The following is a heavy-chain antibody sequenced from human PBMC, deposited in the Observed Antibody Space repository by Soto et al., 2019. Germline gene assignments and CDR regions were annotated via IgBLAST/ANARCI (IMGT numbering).Heavy chain of an antibody. CDR2: IYPGDSDT. Sequence: GESLNISCKGSVYSFTSYWIGGVRQMPGKGLEWMGIIYPGDSDTRYSPSFQGQVTISADKSISTAYLQWSSLKASDTAMYYCARHLAAAAAQNWFDPWGQGTLVTVSS. CDR3: ARHLAAAAAQNWFDP. D-gene: IGHD6-13*01. CDR1: VYSFTSYW. J-gene: IGHJ5*02. V-gene: IGHV5-51*01.